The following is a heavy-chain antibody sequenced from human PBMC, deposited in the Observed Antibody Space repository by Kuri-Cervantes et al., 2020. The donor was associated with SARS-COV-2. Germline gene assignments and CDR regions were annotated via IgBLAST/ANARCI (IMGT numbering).Heavy chain of an antibody. CDR2: IYYSGST. V-gene: IGHV4-59*01. J-gene: IGHJ3*02. Sequence: GSLRLSCTVSGGSISSYYWSWIRQPPGKGLEWIGYIYYSGSTNYNPSLKSRVTISVDTSKNQLSLKLSSVTAADTAVYYCARDPAYYDSSGYYYGAFDIWGQGTMVTVSS. D-gene: IGHD3-22*01. CDR3: ARDPAYYDSSGYYYGAFDI. CDR1: GGSISSYY.